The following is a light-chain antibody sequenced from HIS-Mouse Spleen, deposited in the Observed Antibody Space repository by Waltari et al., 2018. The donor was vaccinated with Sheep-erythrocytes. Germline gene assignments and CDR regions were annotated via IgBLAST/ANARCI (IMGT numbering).Light chain of an antibody. Sequence: QSALTQPASVSGSPGQSITISCTGTSSDVGGYNYVSWYQQHPGKAPNLIIYDVSKRPSGVPDRFSGSKSGNTASLTISGLQAEDEADYYCCSYAGSYNHVFATGTKVTVL. CDR3: CSYAGSYNHV. J-gene: IGLJ1*01. CDR2: DVS. CDR1: SSDVGGYNY. V-gene: IGLV2-11*01.